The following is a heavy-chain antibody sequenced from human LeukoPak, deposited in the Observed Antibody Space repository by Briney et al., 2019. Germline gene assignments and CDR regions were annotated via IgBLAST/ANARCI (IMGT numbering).Heavy chain of an antibody. V-gene: IGHV1-24*01. CDR1: GYTLTELS. D-gene: IGHD6-19*01. CDR3: ARDPHEFSSGWSQFDY. Sequence: GASVKVSCKVSGYTLTELSMHWVRQAPGKGLEWMGGFDPEDGETIYAQKFQGRVTMTTDTSTSTAYMELRSLRSDDTAVYYCARDPHEFSSGWSQFDYWGQGTLVTVSS. J-gene: IGHJ4*02. CDR2: FDPEDGET.